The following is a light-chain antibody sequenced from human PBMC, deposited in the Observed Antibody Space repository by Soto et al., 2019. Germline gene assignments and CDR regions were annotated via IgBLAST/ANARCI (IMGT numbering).Light chain of an antibody. CDR3: SSYTSSSTYV. Sequence: QSVLTQPASVSGSPGQSITISCTGTSSDVGGYNYVSWYQQHPDKAPKLIIFEVSDRPSGLYNRFSGSKSGNTASLTISGLQAEDEADYYCSSYTSSSTYVFGTGTKLTVL. V-gene: IGLV2-14*01. CDR2: EVS. J-gene: IGLJ1*01. CDR1: SSDVGGYNY.